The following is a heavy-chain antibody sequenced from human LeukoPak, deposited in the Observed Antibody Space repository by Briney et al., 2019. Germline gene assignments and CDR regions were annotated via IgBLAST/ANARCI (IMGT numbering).Heavy chain of an antibody. Sequence: GGSLRLSCAASGFTFSSYAMSWVRQAPGKGLEWVSAISGMGGSRYFADSVKGRFTISRDNSKNTLYLQMNSLRDEDTAVYYCAKDAFLLGGSNYFDYWGQGTLVTVSS. CDR2: ISGMGGSR. J-gene: IGHJ4*02. CDR3: AKDAFLLGGSNYFDY. D-gene: IGHD3-3*02. CDR1: GFTFSSYA. V-gene: IGHV3-23*01.